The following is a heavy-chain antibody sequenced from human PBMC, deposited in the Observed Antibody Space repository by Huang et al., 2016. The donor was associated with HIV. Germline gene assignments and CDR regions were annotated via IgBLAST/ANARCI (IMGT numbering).Heavy chain of an antibody. V-gene: IGHV4-34*01. CDR2: INPSEST. CDR3: ARGQGGYYYYYMDV. CDR1: GGSFSGYY. Sequence: QVQLQQWGAGLLRPSETLSLTCAVYGGSFSGYYGTWIRQPPGKGLEWIGEINPSESTNYNPSLKRRVTMSVDTSRNQFSLTLTSVTAADTAVYYCARGQGGYYYYYMDVWGKGTTVTVSS. J-gene: IGHJ6*03.